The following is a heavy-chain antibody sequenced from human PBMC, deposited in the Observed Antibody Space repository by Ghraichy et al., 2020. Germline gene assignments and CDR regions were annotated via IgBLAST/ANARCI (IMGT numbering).Heavy chain of an antibody. CDR3: ARAELRGGAPFGMDV. Sequence: GESLRLSCAAFGFTLCKYSMNWVRQAPGKGLEWRSYNNTSGSDKYDADSVKGRFTVSRDNAKNSMFLQINSLRDGDTAVYYCARAELRGGAPFGMDVWGQGTTVTVSS. CDR1: GFTLCKYS. CDR2: NNTSGSDK. J-gene: IGHJ6*02. D-gene: IGHD1-26*01. V-gene: IGHV3-48*02.